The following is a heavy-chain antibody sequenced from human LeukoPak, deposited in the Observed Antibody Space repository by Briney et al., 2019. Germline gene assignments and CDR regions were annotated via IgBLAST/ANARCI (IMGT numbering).Heavy chain of an antibody. CDR1: GFTVSSNY. CDR3: ARVVNHGYSDY. V-gene: IGHV3-53*01. Sequence: GGSLRLSCAASGFTVSSNYMSWVRQAPGKGLEWVSVIYSGGSTYYADSVKGRFTISRDDSKNTLYLQMNSLRAEDTAVYYCARVVNHGYSDYWGQGTLVTVSS. J-gene: IGHJ4*02. CDR2: IYSGGST. D-gene: IGHD4-17*01.